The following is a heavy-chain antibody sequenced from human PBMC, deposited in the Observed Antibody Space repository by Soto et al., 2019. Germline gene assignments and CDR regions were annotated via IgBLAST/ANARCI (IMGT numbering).Heavy chain of an antibody. Sequence: ASVKVSCKASGDTFTSYYMHWVRQAPGQGLEWMGIINPSGGTNYAQKFQGRVTITADESTSTAYMELSSLRSEDTAVYYCARAGRTLGYYGMDVWGQGTTVTVS. CDR1: GDTFTSYY. D-gene: IGHD3-16*01. CDR2: INPSGGT. J-gene: IGHJ6*02. V-gene: IGHV1-46*01. CDR3: ARAGRTLGYYGMDV.